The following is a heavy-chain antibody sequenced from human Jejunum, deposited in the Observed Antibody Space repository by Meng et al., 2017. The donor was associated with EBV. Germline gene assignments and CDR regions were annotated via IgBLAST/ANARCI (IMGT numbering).Heavy chain of an antibody. D-gene: IGHD5-24*01. CDR1: GYDFINSG. CDR3: ARDRSNSDY. CDR2: ISVYRGNT. V-gene: IGHV1-18*01. J-gene: IGHJ4*02. Sequence: VQLVESGVEVKKPWASVKVSCKASGYDFINSGISWVRQAPGQGLEWMGWISVYRGNTNYAQRFQDRVTLTTNTSTSTVYMELRSLTSDDTAVYYCARDRSNSDYWGQGTLVTVSS.